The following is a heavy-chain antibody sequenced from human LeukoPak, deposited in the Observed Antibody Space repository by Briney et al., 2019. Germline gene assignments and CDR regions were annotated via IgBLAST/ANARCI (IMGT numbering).Heavy chain of an antibody. CDR2: IIPIFGTA. Sequence: ASVKVSCKASGGTFSSYAISWVRQDPGQGLEWMGGIIPIFGTANYAQKFQGRVTITADESTSTAYMELSSLRSEDTAVYYCARWGPERLLDAFDIWGQGTMVTVSS. V-gene: IGHV1-69*13. J-gene: IGHJ3*02. CDR1: GGTFSSYA. CDR3: ARWGPERLLDAFDI. D-gene: IGHD7-27*01.